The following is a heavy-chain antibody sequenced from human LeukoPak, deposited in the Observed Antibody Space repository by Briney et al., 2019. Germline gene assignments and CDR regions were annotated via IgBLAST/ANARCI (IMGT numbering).Heavy chain of an antibody. J-gene: IGHJ3*02. CDR1: GGSFSGYY. D-gene: IGHD3-22*01. CDR2: INHSGST. V-gene: IGHV4-34*01. Sequence: PSETLSLTCAVYGGSFSGYYWSWIRQPPGKGLEWIGEINHSGSTNYNPSLKSRVTISVDTSKNQFSLKLSSVTAADTAVYYCARAIWGRNYYDSSGSRVDIWGQGTMVTVSS. CDR3: ARAIWGRNYYDSSGSRVDI.